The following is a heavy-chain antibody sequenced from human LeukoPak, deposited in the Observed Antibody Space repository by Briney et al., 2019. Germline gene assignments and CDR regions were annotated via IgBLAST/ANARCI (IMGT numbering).Heavy chain of an antibody. CDR2: IISSGSTI. V-gene: IGHV3-11*01. CDR1: RFTFNDYY. J-gene: IGHJ4*02. D-gene: IGHD5-18*01. Sequence: GVSLRLSCAVSRFTFNDYYMIWIRQAPGKGREGGSYIISSGSTIYYADPVKGRFTISRDNAKNSLSLQMNSLRAEDTAVYYCAREGYSYGPATPFVDYWGQGTLVTVSS. CDR3: AREGYSYGPATPFVDY.